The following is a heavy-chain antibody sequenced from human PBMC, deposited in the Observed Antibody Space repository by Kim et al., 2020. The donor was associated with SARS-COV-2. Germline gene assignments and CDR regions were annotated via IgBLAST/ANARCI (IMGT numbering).Heavy chain of an antibody. CDR2: IYYSGST. CDR3: ARLPDCSGGSCYGWYYYYGMDV. D-gene: IGHD2-15*01. CDR1: GGSISSSSYY. J-gene: IGHJ6*02. V-gene: IGHV4-39*01. Sequence: SETLSLTCTVSGGSISSSSYYWGWIRQPPGKGLEWIGSIYYSGSTYYNPSLKSRVTISVDTSKNQFSLKLSSVTAADTAVYYCARLPDCSGGSCYGWYYYYGMDVWGQGTTVTVSS.